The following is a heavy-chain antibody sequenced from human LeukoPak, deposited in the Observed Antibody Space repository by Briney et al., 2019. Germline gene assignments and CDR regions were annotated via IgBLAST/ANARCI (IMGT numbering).Heavy chain of an antibody. Sequence: ASVKVSCKASGYTFTGYYMHWVRQATGQGLEWMGWMNPNSGNTGYAQKFQGRVTMTRNTSISTAYMELSSLRSEDTAVYYCARGLSPRITMVRGVIITAIRNWFDPWGQGTLVTVSS. D-gene: IGHD3-10*01. CDR3: ARGLSPRITMVRGVIITAIRNWFDP. J-gene: IGHJ5*02. CDR1: GYTFTGYY. CDR2: MNPNSGNT. V-gene: IGHV1-8*02.